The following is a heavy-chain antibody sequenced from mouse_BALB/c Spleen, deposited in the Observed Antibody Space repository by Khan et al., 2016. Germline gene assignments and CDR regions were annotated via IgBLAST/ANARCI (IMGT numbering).Heavy chain of an antibody. D-gene: IGHD2-3*01. CDR2: IYPGDGDT. V-gene: IGHV1-87*01. J-gene: IGHJ4*01. CDR3: ARSGYDGYYVMDY. CDR1: GYTFTSYW. Sequence: QVQLQQSGAELARPGASVKLSCKASGYTFTSYWMQWVKQRPGQGLEWIGAIYPGDGDTRYTQKFKGKATLTADKSSSTAYMQLSSLASEDSAVYSGARSGYDGYYVMDYWGQGTSVTVSS.